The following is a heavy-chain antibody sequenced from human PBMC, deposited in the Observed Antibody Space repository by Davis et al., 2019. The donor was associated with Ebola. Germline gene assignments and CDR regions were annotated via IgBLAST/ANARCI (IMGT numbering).Heavy chain of an antibody. Sequence: GGSLRLSCAASGFTFDDHAMHWVRQAPGKGLEWVAGISWNSNTINYGDSVKGRFTISRDNSKNTLYLQMNSLRAEDTAVYYCASGESYYPSHFDYWGQGTLVTVSS. CDR1: GFTFDDHA. D-gene: IGHD3-10*01. CDR3: ASGESYYPSHFDY. CDR2: ISWNSNTI. J-gene: IGHJ4*02. V-gene: IGHV3-9*01.